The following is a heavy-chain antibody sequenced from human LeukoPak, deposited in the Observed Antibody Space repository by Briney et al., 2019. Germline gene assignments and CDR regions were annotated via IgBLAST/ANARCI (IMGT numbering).Heavy chain of an antibody. CDR1: GFTFRSYA. Sequence: GGSLRLSCVASGFTFRSYAMNWVRQAPGKGLEWVSYMSSDSRFINYADSVKGRFTISRDNAKNSLYLQMNSLRAEDTAVYYCAKDQVFGVAWGQGTLVTVSS. V-gene: IGHV3-21*05. J-gene: IGHJ5*02. D-gene: IGHD3-3*01. CDR3: AKDQVFGVA. CDR2: MSSDSRFI.